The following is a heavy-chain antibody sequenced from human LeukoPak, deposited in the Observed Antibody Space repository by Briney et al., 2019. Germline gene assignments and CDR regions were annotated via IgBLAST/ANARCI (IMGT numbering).Heavy chain of an antibody. J-gene: IGHJ4*02. V-gene: IGHV1-2*02. D-gene: IGHD3-3*01. CDR3: ARDPYDGNYFFDY. CDR2: FNANSGAT. Sequence: ASVKVPCKTSGYTYTGYHVHWVRQAPGQGLEWMGWFNANSGATKYAQKFQGRVTMTRDTSIGTDFMELTSLISDDTAIYYCARDPYDGNYFFDYWGQGTLVTVAS. CDR1: GYTYTGYH.